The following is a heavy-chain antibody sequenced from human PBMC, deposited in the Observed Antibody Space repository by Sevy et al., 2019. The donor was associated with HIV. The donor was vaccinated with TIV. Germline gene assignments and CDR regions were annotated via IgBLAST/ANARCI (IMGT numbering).Heavy chain of an antibody. D-gene: IGHD2-2*02. Sequence: LSLTCAASGFTFSSYGMHWVRQAPGKGLEWVAVISYDGSNKYYADSVKGRFTISRDNSKNTLYLQMSSLRAEDTAVYYCAKLGYCSSTSCYTGDKAFDIWGQGTMVTVSS. CDR3: AKLGYCSSTSCYTGDKAFDI. J-gene: IGHJ3*02. CDR2: ISYDGSNK. V-gene: IGHV3-30*18. CDR1: GFTFSSYG.